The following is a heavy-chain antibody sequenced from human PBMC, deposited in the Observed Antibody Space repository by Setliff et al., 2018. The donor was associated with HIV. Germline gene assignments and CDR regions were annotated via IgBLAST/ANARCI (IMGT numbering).Heavy chain of an antibody. J-gene: IGHJ4*02. D-gene: IGHD1-26*01. Sequence: GSLRLSCAASGFTFSSYGMHWVRQAPGKGLEWVAVIWYDGGIKIYADSVKGRFTISRDNSKNTLFLQMNSLRPEDTATYYCVRDPIEGYPDYFDYWGQGTLVTVSS. CDR2: IWYDGGIK. CDR1: GFTFSSYG. V-gene: IGHV3-33*01. CDR3: VRDPIEGYPDYFDY.